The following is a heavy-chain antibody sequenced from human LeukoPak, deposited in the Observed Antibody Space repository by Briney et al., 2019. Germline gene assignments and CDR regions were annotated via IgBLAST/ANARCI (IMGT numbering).Heavy chain of an antibody. V-gene: IGHV4-38-2*02. CDR3: ARDWGTSFDY. Sequence: SETLSLTCTVSGYSISSGYYWSWIRQPPGKGLEWIGEINHSGSTNYNPSLKSRVTISVDTSKNQFSLKLSSVTAADTAVYYCARDWGTSFDYWGQGTLVTVSS. D-gene: IGHD3-16*01. CDR2: INHSGST. CDR1: GYSISSGYY. J-gene: IGHJ4*02.